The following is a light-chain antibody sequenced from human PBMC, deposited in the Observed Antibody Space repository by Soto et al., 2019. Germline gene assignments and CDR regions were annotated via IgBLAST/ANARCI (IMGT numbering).Light chain of an antibody. CDR3: SSYTTSSTYV. CDR2: DVS. V-gene: IGLV2-14*01. CDR1: SSDVGGYNY. J-gene: IGLJ1*01. Sequence: QSALTQPASVSGSPGQSITISCTGTSSDVGGYNYVSWYQQHPGKAPKLMIYDVSNRPSGVSNRFSGSKSGNTASLTISGRQVEVEADYYCSSYTTSSTYVFGTGTKVTDL.